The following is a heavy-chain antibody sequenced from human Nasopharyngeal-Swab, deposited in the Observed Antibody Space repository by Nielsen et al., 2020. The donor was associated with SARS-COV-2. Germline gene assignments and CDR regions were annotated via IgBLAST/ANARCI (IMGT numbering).Heavy chain of an antibody. V-gene: IGHV3-15*01. D-gene: IGHD3-10*01. CDR2: IKSKTDGGTT. Sequence: WIRQPPGKGLEWVGRIKSKTDGGTTDYAAPVKGRFTISRDDSKNTLYLQMNSLKTEDTAVYYCTTDLRSAGLTKNRLLLWFGELRRTNWFDPWGQGTLVTV. CDR3: TTDLRSAGLTKNRLLLWFGELRRTNWFDP. J-gene: IGHJ5*02.